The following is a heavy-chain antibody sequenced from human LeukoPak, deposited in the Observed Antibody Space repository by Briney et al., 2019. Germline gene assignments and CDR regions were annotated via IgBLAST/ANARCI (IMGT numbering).Heavy chain of an antibody. V-gene: IGHV3-30*18. CDR2: ISYDGSNK. Sequence: PGGSLRLSCAASGFTFSSYGMHWVRQAPGKGLEWVAVISYDGSNKYYADSVKGRFTISRDNSKNTLYLQMNSLRAEDTAVYYCAKDSSGWYLAVDYWGQGTLVTVSS. D-gene: IGHD6-13*01. CDR1: GFTFSSYG. J-gene: IGHJ4*02. CDR3: AKDSSGWYLAVDY.